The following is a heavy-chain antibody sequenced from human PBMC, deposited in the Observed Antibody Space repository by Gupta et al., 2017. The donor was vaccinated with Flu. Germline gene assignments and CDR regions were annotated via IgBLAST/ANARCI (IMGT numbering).Heavy chain of an antibody. CDR2: IKSETEGGTT. CDR1: GLPFTNAW. Sequence: EVRLVEAGGGLVKPGGSLRVSCANPGLPFTNAWMTCVRQAPGKGPEWVGRIKSETEGGTTDIAAPVKGRFRISRDDSKNMVFLQMDSLKIEDTAVYYCVTGVIGFKYWGQGTLVAVSS. CDR3: VTGVIGFKY. D-gene: IGHD2/OR15-2a*01. J-gene: IGHJ4*02. V-gene: IGHV3-15*05.